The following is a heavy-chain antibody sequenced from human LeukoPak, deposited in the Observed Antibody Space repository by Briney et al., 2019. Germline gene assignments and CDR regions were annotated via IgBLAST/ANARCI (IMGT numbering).Heavy chain of an antibody. Sequence: GGSLRLSCAASGFSFSSFAMNWVRQAPGKGLEWVSAISGNGGRTYYADSVKGRFTISRDYAKNTLYLQMNRLRAEDTAVYYCAKLTVAGTRHAFDIWGQGTMVTVSS. J-gene: IGHJ3*02. CDR1: GFSFSSFA. CDR2: ISGNGGRT. CDR3: AKLTVAGTRHAFDI. D-gene: IGHD6-19*01. V-gene: IGHV3-23*01.